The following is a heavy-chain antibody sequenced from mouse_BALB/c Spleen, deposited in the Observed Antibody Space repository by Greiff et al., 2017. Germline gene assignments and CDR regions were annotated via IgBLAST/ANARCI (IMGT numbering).Heavy chain of an antibody. V-gene: IGHV1-7*01. J-gene: IGHJ3*01. CDR2: INPSTGYT. CDR1: GYTFTSYW. CDR3: ARGYYDYDGGFAY. D-gene: IGHD2-4*01. Sequence: VQLQQSGAELAKPGASVKMSCKASGYTFTSYWMHWVKQRPGQGLEWIGYINPSTGYTEYNQKFKDKATLTADKSSSTAYMQLSSLTSEDSAVYYCARGYYDYDGGFAYWGQGTLVTVSA.